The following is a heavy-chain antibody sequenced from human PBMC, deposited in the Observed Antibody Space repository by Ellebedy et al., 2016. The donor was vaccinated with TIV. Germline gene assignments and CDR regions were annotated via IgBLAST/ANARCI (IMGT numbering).Heavy chain of an antibody. CDR2: ISSSYI. J-gene: IGHJ4*02. CDR1: GFTFNTYS. CDR3: ARTGHSSDWYASN. Sequence: PGGYLRLSCAASGFTFNTYSMNWVRQAPGKGLEWVSSISSSYIYYADSVKGRFTISRDNAKNSLYLQMDSLRAEDTAVYYCARTGHSSDWYASNWGQGTLVTVSS. D-gene: IGHD6-19*01. V-gene: IGHV3-21*06.